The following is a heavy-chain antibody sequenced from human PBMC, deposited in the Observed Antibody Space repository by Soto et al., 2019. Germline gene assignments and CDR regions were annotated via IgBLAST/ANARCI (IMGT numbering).Heavy chain of an antibody. CDR3: ARGLAPLPVFAVDI. D-gene: IGHD6-6*01. Sequence: QGTLKESGPTLVKPTQALTLTCSFSGLSLSTSGVGVGWIRQSPGKALEWLALIYWSGDEHYRPSLKSSLSILKDTSKNHVVLIMTDMDPVDTATYYCARGLAPLPVFAVDIWGQGTMVTVSS. CDR2: IYWSGDE. V-gene: IGHV2-5*01. J-gene: IGHJ3*02. CDR1: GLSLSTSGVG.